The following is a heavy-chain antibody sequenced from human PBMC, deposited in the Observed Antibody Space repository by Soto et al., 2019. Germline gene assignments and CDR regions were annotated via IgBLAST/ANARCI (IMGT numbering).Heavy chain of an antibody. V-gene: IGHV1-69*01. Sequence: QVQLVQSGAEVKKPGSSVKVSCKASGGTFSSYAISWVRQAPGQGLEWMGGIIPIFGTANHAQKFQGRVTIIADESTSTVYMESSSLRSEDTAMYYCARGWGYDSNDYYYAYWGQGTLVIVSS. D-gene: IGHD3-22*01. CDR3: ARGWGYDSNDYYYAY. CDR2: IIPIFGTA. J-gene: IGHJ4*02. CDR1: GGTFSSYA.